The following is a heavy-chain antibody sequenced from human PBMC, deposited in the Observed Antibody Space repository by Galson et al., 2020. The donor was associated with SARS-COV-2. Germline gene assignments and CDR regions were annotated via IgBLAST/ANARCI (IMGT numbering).Heavy chain of an antibody. CDR1: GFTFSSYW. CDR2: INSDGSST. Sequence: GGSLRLSCAASGFTFSSYWMHWVRQAPGKGLVWVSRINSDGSSTSYADSVKGRFTISRDNGKNTLYLQMNSLRAEDTAMYYCAKEYYYDSSGPLDAFDIWGQGTMVTVSS. V-gene: IGHV3-74*01. CDR3: AKEYYYDSSGPLDAFDI. D-gene: IGHD3-22*01. J-gene: IGHJ3*02.